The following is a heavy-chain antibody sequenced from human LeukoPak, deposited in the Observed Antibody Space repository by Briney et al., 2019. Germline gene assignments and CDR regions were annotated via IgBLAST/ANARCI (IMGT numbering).Heavy chain of an antibody. CDR3: AREKPVPGSGDIVVVIPAT. D-gene: IGHD2-15*01. CDR2: IYTNGGT. CDR1: GDYISSNY. V-gene: IGHV4-4*07. Sequence: SETLSLTCTVSGDYISSNYWTWLRQPAGKGLEWIGRIYTNGGTNYNPSLKSRVTMSLDTSKKQFALKLGSVTAADTAVYYCAREKPVPGSGDIVVVIPATWGQGIVVTVSS. J-gene: IGHJ5*02.